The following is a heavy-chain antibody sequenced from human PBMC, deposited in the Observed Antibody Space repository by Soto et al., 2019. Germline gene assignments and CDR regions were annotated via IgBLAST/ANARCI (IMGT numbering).Heavy chain of an antibody. CDR3: ARDLGSGSYTAFDI. D-gene: IGHD3-10*01. CDR2: IIPIFGTA. V-gene: IGHV1-69*13. CDR1: GGTFSSYA. Sequence: SVKVSCKASGGTFSSYAISWVRQAPGQGLEWMGGIIPIFGTANYAQKFQGRVTITADESTSTAYMELSSLRSEDTAVYYCARDLGSGSYTAFDIWGQGTMVTVSS. J-gene: IGHJ3*02.